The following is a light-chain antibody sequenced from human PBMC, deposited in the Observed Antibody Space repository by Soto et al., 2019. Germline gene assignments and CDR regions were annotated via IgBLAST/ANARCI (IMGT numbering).Light chain of an antibody. CDR1: SSDVGGYNY. CDR3: ISYTRTHSWV. CDR2: DVS. J-gene: IGLJ3*02. V-gene: IGLV2-14*01. Sequence: QSALTQSASVSGSPGQSITISCTGTSSDVGGYNYVSWYQQRPGKAPKLIIYDVSNRPSGVSTRFSGSKSGNTASLTISGLQAEAEADYSCISYTRTHSWVFGGGTKVTVL.